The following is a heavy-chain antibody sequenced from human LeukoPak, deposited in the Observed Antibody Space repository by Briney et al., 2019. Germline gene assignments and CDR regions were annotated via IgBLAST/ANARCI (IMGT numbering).Heavy chain of an antibody. V-gene: IGHV1-2*02. CDR1: GYTFTGYY. CDR3: ARDPFFSIVGATCYFDY. CDR2: INPNSGGT. Sequence: ASVKVSCKASGYTFTGYYMHWVRQAPGQGLEWMGWINPNSGGTNYAQKFQGRVTMTRDTSISTAYMELSRLRSDDTAVYYCARDPFFSIVGATCYFDYWGQGTLVTVSS. J-gene: IGHJ4*02. D-gene: IGHD1-26*01.